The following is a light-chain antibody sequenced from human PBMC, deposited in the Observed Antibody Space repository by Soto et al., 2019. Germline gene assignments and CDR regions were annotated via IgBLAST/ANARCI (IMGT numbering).Light chain of an antibody. V-gene: IGKV3-20*01. J-gene: IGKJ1*01. Sequence: STGERATLSCRASQSVSSSYLAWYQQKPGQAPRLLIYGASSRATGIPGRFSGSGSGTDFTLTISRLEPEDFAVYSCQKSGRCTPSKFGYGSKLDI. CDR1: QSVSSSY. CDR3: QKSGRCTPSK. CDR2: GAS.